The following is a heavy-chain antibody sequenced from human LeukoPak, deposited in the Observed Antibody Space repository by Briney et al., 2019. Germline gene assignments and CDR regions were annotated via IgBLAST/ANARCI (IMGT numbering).Heavy chain of an antibody. CDR2: INHSGST. CDR3: ARHGAYYDFMYYFDY. J-gene: IGHJ4*02. Sequence: SETLSLTCAVYGGSFSGYYWSWIRQPPGKGLEWIGEINHSGSTNYNPSLKSRVTISVDTSKNQFSLKLSSVTAADTAVYYCARHGAYYDFMYYFDYWGQGTLVTVSS. V-gene: IGHV4-34*01. D-gene: IGHD3-3*01. CDR1: GGSFSGYY.